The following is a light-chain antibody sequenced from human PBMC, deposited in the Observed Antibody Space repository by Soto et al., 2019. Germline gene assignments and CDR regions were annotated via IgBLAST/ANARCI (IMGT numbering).Light chain of an antibody. CDR2: GAS. CDR3: QQYNNWPAIT. V-gene: IGKV3D-15*01. Sequence: EIVLTQSPGTLCLSPGEGATLSCRPSQSVSSNLAWYQQKPGQAPRLLIYGASTRVTGIPATFSGSGSGTEFTLTISSLQSEDFAIYYCQQYNNWPAITFGQGTRLEI. J-gene: IGKJ5*01. CDR1: QSVSSN.